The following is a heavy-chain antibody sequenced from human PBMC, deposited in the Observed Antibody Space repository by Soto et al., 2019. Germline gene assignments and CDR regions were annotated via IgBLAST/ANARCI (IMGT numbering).Heavy chain of an antibody. Sequence: LRLSCAASGFTFSNYAMSWVRQAPGKGLEWVSYISSSSSYTNYADSVKGRFTISRDNAKSSLYLQMNSLRAEDTAVYYCARDHHRYSGYDYVDYWGQGTLVTVSS. CDR1: GFTFSNYA. CDR2: ISSSSSYT. D-gene: IGHD5-12*01. J-gene: IGHJ4*02. CDR3: ARDHHRYSGYDYVDY. V-gene: IGHV3-11*05.